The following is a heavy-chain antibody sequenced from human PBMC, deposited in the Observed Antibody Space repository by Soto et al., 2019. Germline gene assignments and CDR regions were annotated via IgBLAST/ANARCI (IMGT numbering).Heavy chain of an antibody. Sequence: PGLSLRLSYTASGFTFGDYAMSWFLQAPGKGLEWVGFIRSKAYGGTTEYAASVKGRFTISRDDSKSIACLQMNSLKTQDTAMYHWTRIVGASPGAKDYWGQGTLVTVSS. CDR2: IRSKAYGGTT. CDR3: TRIVGASPGAKDY. D-gene: IGHD1-26*01. V-gene: IGHV3-49*03. CDR1: GFTFGDYA. J-gene: IGHJ4*02.